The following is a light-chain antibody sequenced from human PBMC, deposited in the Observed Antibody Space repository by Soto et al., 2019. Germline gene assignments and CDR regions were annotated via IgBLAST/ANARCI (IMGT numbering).Light chain of an antibody. J-gene: IGKJ4*01. Sequence: EIVVTQSPATLSVSPGETATLSCRASQNVFNNLAWYQVKSGQAPRLLIYAASTRATGIPIRFSGSGSGTDFSLTINRLQSEAFELYYYQQYNKWLTFGGGTKVEIK. V-gene: IGKV3-15*01. CDR2: AAS. CDR1: QNVFNN. CDR3: QQYNKWLT.